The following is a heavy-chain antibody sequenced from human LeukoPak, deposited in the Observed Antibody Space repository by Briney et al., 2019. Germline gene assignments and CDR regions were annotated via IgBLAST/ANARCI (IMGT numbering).Heavy chain of an antibody. Sequence: GGSLRLSCAASGFTFSSYSINWVRQAPGKGLEWVSYISSSSSTIYYADSVKGRFTISRDNAKNSLYLQMNSLRAEDTAVYYCARYYDSSGYPFDYWGQGTLVTVSS. CDR3: ARYYDSSGYPFDY. D-gene: IGHD3-22*01. CDR2: ISSSSSTI. CDR1: GFTFSSYS. J-gene: IGHJ4*02. V-gene: IGHV3-48*01.